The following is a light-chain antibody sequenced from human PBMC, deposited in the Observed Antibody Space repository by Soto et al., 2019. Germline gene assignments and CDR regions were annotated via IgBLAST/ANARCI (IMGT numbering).Light chain of an antibody. J-gene: IGKJ3*01. CDR1: QSISSW. CDR3: QQYNSYPLT. V-gene: IGKV1-5*01. CDR2: DAS. Sequence: DIQMTQSPSTLSASVGDRVTITCRASQSISSWLAWYQQKPGKAPKLLIYDASSLESGVPSRFSGSGSGTEFTLTISSLQPDDVATYYCQQYNSYPLTLGPGTKVDIK.